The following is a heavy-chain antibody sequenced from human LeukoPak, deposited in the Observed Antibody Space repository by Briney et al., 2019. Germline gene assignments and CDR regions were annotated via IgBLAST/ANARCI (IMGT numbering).Heavy chain of an antibody. CDR2: IYSGGST. Sequence: GGSLRLSCAASGFTVSSNYMSWVRQAPGKGLEWVSVIYSGGSTYYADSVKGRFTISRDNSKNTLYLQMNSLRTEVTAVHYCARRYCGGDCYFDYWGQGTLVTVSS. CDR1: GFTVSSNY. CDR3: ARRYCGGDCYFDY. J-gene: IGHJ4*02. V-gene: IGHV3-53*01. D-gene: IGHD2-21*02.